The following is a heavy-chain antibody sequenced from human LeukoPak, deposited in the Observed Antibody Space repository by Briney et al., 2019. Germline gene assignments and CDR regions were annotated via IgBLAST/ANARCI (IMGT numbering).Heavy chain of an antibody. Sequence: GGSLRLSCAASGFTLTTCAMHWVRRAPGKGLEWVAYIRYDGNNKNYADSVKGRFTISRDNSKDMLYLQMNSLRPEDTAVYYCAKGDDYGANTRLPKYNWFDPWGQGTLVTVSS. CDR2: IRYDGNNK. J-gene: IGHJ5*02. CDR3: AKGDDYGANTRLPKYNWFDP. D-gene: IGHD4-23*01. CDR1: GFTLTTCA. V-gene: IGHV3-30*02.